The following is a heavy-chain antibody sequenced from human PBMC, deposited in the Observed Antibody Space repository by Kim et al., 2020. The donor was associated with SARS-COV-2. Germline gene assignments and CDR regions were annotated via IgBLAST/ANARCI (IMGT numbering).Heavy chain of an antibody. D-gene: IGHD3-3*01. J-gene: IGHJ4*02. CDR1: GFTFSSYT. Sequence: GGSLRLSCVASGFTFSSYTMTWVRQAPGKGLEWVSSISGSSDYIYYADSVKGRFTISRDNAKNSLFLQMNSLRAEDTAVYYCARKSGYTWPEGSVDYWGQGTLVTGSS. CDR3: ARKSGYTWPEGSVDY. V-gene: IGHV3-21*01. CDR2: ISGSSDYI.